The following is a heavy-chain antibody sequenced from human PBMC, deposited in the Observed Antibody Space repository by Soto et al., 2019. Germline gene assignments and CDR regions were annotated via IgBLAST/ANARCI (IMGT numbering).Heavy chain of an antibody. CDR1: GDSVSSNSAA. Sequence: QSQTLSLTCAISGDSVSSNSAAWNWIRQSPSRGLEWLGRTYYRSKWYNDYAVSVKSRITINADTSKNQFSLQLNSVTPEDTDVYSLTRDGGAAVSGAGRDRPYYSYGMDVWGQGTTVTVSS. CDR2: TYYRSKWYN. V-gene: IGHV6-1*01. D-gene: IGHD6-19*01. CDR3: TRDGGAAVSGAGRDRPYYSYGMDV. J-gene: IGHJ6*02.